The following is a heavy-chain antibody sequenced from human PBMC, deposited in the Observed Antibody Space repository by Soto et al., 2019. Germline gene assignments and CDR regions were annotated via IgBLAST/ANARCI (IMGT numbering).Heavy chain of an antibody. CDR3: AGFGVGDRDDK. CDR1: GSYITSGDYH. V-gene: IGHV4-30-4*01. J-gene: IGHJ4*02. D-gene: IGHD2-8*01. Sequence: TLSLTCSVSGSYITSGDYHWTWIRQAPGKGLEWIGYISHSETTYYSPALKNRIIISSDFSMNQFSLRLNSVTAADTAVYFCAGFGVGDRDDKWGQGTLVTVSS. CDR2: ISHSETT.